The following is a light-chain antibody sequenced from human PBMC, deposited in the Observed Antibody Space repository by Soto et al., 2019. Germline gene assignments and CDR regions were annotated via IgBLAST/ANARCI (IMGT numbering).Light chain of an antibody. Sequence: EIVMTQSPVTLSVSPGERATLSCRASQNIRSDLAWYQQKPGQAPRLLIYGASTRATGIPARFSGSGSGTEFTLTISSLQSEDFAIYYCQQYNDWPHWAFGSGTKADIK. CDR2: GAS. CDR1: QNIRSD. CDR3: QQYNDWPHWA. V-gene: IGKV3-15*01. J-gene: IGKJ1*01.